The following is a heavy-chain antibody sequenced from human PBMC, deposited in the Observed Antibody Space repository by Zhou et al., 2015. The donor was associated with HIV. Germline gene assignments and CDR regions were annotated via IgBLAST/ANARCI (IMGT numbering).Heavy chain of an antibody. CDR1: GGTFSSYA. J-gene: IGHJ1*01. V-gene: IGHV1-69*01. D-gene: IGHD2-15*01. CDR2: IIPIFGTA. CDR3: ARGDVVVVAAIPEYFQH. Sequence: QVQLVQSGAEVKKPGSSVKVSCKASGGTFSSYAISWVRQAPGQGLEWMGGIIPIFGTANYAQKFQGRVTITADESTSTAYMELSSLRSEDTAVYYCARGDVVVVAAIPEYFQHWGQGTLVHRLL.